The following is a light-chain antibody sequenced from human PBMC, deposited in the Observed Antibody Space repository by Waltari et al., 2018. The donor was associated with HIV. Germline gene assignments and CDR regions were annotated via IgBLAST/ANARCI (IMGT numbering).Light chain of an antibody. J-gene: IGLJ1*01. CDR3: AAWDDSLKGGA. Sequence: QSVLAQPPSASGTPGQRVTISCSGSLSNIGGNTVSWYQQLPGTAPKLLIYSNNQRPSGVPDRFSGSTSGTSASLVISGLQSEDEADYYCAAWDDSLKGGAFGPGTKVTVL. CDR2: SNN. V-gene: IGLV1-44*01. CDR1: LSNIGGNT.